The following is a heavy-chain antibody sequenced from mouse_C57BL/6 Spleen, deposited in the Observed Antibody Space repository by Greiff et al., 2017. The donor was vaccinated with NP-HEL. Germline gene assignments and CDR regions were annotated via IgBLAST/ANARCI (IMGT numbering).Heavy chain of an antibody. CDR2: ISYDGSN. CDR1: GYSITSGYY. Sequence: EVKLMESGPGLVKPSQSLSLTCSVTGYSITSGYYWNWIRQFPGNKLEWMGYISYDGSNNYNPSLKNRISITRDTSKNQFFLKLNSVTTEDTATYYCARELRKVYYAMDYWGQGTSVTVSS. CDR3: ARELRKVYYAMDY. J-gene: IGHJ4*01. D-gene: IGHD1-1*01. V-gene: IGHV3-6*01.